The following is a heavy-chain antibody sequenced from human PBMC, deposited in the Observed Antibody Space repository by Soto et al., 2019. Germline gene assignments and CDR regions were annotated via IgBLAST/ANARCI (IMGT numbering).Heavy chain of an antibody. CDR3: ARTGVCSGYDLVRFDP. CDR1: GGFISSSSYY. V-gene: IGHV4-39*01. Sequence: QLQLQESGPGLVKPSETLSLTCPVSGGFISSSSYYWGWIHQPPGEGREWIGGVYYSGITYYNPSLKSRLTQDATTYNNQYSQKLGSVTAADTAVYYCARTGVCSGYDLVRFDPWGQGTLVTVSS. J-gene: IGHJ5*02. D-gene: IGHD5-12*01. CDR2: VYYSGIT.